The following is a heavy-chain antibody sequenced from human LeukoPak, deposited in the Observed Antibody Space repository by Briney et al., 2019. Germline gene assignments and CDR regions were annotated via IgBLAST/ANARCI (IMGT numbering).Heavy chain of an antibody. CDR1: GGSISSYY. Sequence: SETLSLTCTVSGGSISSYYWSWIRQPPGKGLEWIGYIYYSGSTYYNPSLKSRVTISVDTSKSQFSLKLSSVTAADTAVYYCARCIEYYGSGSYSDYWGQGTLVTVSS. D-gene: IGHD3-10*01. CDR3: ARCIEYYGSGSYSDY. V-gene: IGHV4-30-4*08. CDR2: IYYSGST. J-gene: IGHJ4*02.